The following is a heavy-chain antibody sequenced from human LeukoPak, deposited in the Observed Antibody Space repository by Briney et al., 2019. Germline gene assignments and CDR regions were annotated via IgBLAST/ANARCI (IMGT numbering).Heavy chain of an antibody. Sequence: SETLSLTCTVYGGSISSRNYYWGWIRQPPGKGLEWIGNIYYSGPTYYNPSLKSRVTISVDTSKNQFSLKLSSVTAADTAVYYCARALLPYGDLLDYWGQGTLVTVSS. V-gene: IGHV4-39*07. J-gene: IGHJ4*02. CDR2: IYYSGPT. CDR1: GGSISSRNYY. CDR3: ARALLPYGDLLDY. D-gene: IGHD4-17*01.